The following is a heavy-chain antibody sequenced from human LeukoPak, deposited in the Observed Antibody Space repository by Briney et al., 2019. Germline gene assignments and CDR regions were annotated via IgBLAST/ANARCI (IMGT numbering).Heavy chain of an antibody. CDR2: IIPIFGTA. D-gene: IGHD3-10*01. CDR3: AAATSRTVPGI. J-gene: IGHJ4*02. Sequence: SVKVSCKASGGTFRRYAISWVRQAPGQGLEWMGGIIPIFGTANHAQKLQGRVTITRDMSTSTAYMELSSLRSEDTAVYYCAAATSRTVPGIWGQGTLVTVSS. V-gene: IGHV1-69*05. CDR1: GGTFRRYA.